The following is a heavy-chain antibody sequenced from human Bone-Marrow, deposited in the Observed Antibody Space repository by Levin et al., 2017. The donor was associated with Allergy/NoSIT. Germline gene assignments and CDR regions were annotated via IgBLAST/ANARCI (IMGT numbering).Heavy chain of an antibody. CDR3: ASGIVDY. CDR2: INIYFIST. Sequence: GGSLRLSCAASGFTFSSYWMHWVRQAPGKGLVWVSRINIYFISTLSSASFPGRFTISRDNAKNTLYLQMNSLRAEDTAVYYCASGIVDYWGQGTLVTVSS. J-gene: IGHJ4*02. CDR1: GFTFSSYW. V-gene: IGHV3-74*01. D-gene: IGHD1-26*01.